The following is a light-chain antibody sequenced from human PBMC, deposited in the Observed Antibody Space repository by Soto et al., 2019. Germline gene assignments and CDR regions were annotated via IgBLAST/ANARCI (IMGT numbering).Light chain of an antibody. CDR3: AAWDGSLNAYV. CDR2: TDN. V-gene: IGLV1-44*01. Sequence: QAVVTQPPSASGTPGQRVTISCSGSSSNIGSNAVNWYQQFPGMAPKLLIYTDNQRPSGVPDRFSGSKSGTSASLAISGLQSEDEADYFCAAWDGSLNAYVFGTGTKVTVL. CDR1: SSNIGSNA. J-gene: IGLJ1*01.